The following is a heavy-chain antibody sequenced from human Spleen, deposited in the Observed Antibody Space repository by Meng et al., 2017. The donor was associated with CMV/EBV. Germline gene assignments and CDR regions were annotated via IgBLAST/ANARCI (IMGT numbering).Heavy chain of an antibody. CDR3: ARDGRGYCSGGSGYSDY. V-gene: IGHV1-2*02. J-gene: IGHJ4*02. D-gene: IGHD2-15*01. CDR1: YTFTGYY. CDR2: INPNSGGT. Sequence: YTFTGYYMHWVRQAPGQGLEWMGWINPNSGGTNYAQKFRGRVTMTRDTSISTAYMELSRLRSDDTAVYYCARDGRGYCSGGSGYSDYWGQGTLVTVSS.